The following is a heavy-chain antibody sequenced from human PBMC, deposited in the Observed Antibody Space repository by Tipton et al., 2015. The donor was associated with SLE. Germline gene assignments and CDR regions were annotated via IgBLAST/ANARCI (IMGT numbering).Heavy chain of an antibody. CDR3: ARTGYSSSWLYFQH. CDR2: IYYSGST. Sequence: TLSLTCAVSGYSISSGYYWGWIRQPPGKGLEWIGYIYYSGSTNYNPSLKSRVTISVDTSKNQFSLKLSSVTAADTAVYYCARTGYSSSWLYFQHWGQGTLVTVSS. V-gene: IGHV4-38-2*01. J-gene: IGHJ1*01. D-gene: IGHD6-13*01. CDR1: GYSISSGYY.